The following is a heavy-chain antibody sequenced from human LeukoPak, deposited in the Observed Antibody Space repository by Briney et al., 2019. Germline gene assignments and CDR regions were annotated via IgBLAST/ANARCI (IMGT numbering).Heavy chain of an antibody. CDR1: GFTFSSYA. J-gene: IGHJ6*03. Sequence: GGSLRLSCAASGFTFSSYAMSWVRQAPGKGLEWVSAISGSGGSTYYADSVKGRFTISRDNSKNTLYLQMNSLRAEDTAVYYCAKEVEDIVVVPAAILNYYYYYYYMDVWGKGTTVTVSS. CDR2: ISGSGGST. D-gene: IGHD2-2*02. CDR3: AKEVEDIVVVPAAILNYYYYYYYMDV. V-gene: IGHV3-23*01.